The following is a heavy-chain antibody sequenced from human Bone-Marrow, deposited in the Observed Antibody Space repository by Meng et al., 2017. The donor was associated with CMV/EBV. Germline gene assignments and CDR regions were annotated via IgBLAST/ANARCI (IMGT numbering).Heavy chain of an antibody. CDR2: ISSDGSST. J-gene: IGHJ2*01. D-gene: IGHD6-13*01. CDR1: GFSFSTYW. Sequence: GESLKISCAASGFSFSTYWMHWVRQAPGKGLVWVARISSDGSSTSYADSVKGRFTFSRDNAKNTMYVQMNSLRAEDTAVYYCARDVTTGYSSWYFDLWGRGTLVTVSS. V-gene: IGHV3-74*01. CDR3: ARDVTTGYSSWYFDL.